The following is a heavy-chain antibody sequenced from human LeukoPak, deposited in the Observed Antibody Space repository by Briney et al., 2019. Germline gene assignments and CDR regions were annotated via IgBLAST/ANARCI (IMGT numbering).Heavy chain of an antibody. CDR3: ARAGVQGATDY. D-gene: IGHD1-26*01. CDR2: LSYDGSNK. V-gene: IGHV3-30-3*01. Sequence: AGRSLRLSCAASGFTFSSYAMHWVRQAPGKGLEWVAVLSYDGSNKYSADSVKGLFTISRDNSKNTLYLQMNSLRAEDTAVYYCARAGVQGATDYWGQGTLVTVSS. CDR1: GFTFSSYA. J-gene: IGHJ4*02.